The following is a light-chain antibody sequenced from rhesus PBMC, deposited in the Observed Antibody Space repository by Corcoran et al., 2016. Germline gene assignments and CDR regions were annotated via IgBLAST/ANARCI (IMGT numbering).Light chain of an antibody. J-gene: IGKJ3*01. Sequence: QVILTQSPATLSLSPGERATLSCRASQSVSSSLAWYQQKPGQAPRLLIYGASSRATGIPDRYSGRGSGTEFTLTLSSLEPDDFAVYYCQKYSSSPFTFGPGTKLDIE. CDR2: GAS. CDR1: QSVSSS. CDR3: QKYSSSPFT. V-gene: IGKV3-53*02.